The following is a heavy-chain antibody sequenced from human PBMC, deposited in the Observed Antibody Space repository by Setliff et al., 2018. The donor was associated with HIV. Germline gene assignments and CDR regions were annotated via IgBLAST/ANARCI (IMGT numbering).Heavy chain of an antibody. D-gene: IGHD6-25*01. V-gene: IGHV4-4*07. CDR3: ARDQRHGIQPPYWYFDL. CDR2: IYASGII. CDR1: GVSISSYY. J-gene: IGHJ2*01. Sequence: PSETLSLTCTVSGVSISSYYWSWIRQPAGKGLEWVGRIYASGIINYNPSLKSRVTISLDTSKNEFSLKLSFLTAADTAVYYCARDQRHGIQPPYWYFDLWGRGTLVTVSS.